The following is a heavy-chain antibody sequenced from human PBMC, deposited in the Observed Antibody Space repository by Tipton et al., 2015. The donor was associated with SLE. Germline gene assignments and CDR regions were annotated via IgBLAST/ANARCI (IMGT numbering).Heavy chain of an antibody. CDR2: ISPSGSI. CDR1: GYSISSGYS. CDR3: ARDLNYYDNSGLYAFDI. D-gene: IGHD3-22*01. V-gene: IGHV4-38-2*02. Sequence: TLSLTCAVSGYSISSGYSWNWTRQSPRKGLEWIGEISPSGSINYNPSLKSRVTISVDTSKNQFSLHLNSVTAADTAVYYCARDLNYYDNSGLYAFDIWGQGTTVTVSS. J-gene: IGHJ3*02.